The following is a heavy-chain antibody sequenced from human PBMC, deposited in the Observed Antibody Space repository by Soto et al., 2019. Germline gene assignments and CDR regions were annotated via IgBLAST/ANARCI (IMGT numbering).Heavy chain of an antibody. J-gene: IGHJ5*02. CDR1: GFTFSSYG. D-gene: IGHD3-3*01. Sequence: QVQLVESGGGVVQPGRSLRLSCAASGFTFSSYGMHWVRQAPGKGLEWVAVIGYDGSNKYYADSVKGRFTISRDNSKNTLYLQMNSLRAEDTAVYYCARDTGSFLEWLKAAPGWFDPWGQGTLVTVSS. CDR3: ARDTGSFLEWLKAAPGWFDP. CDR2: IGYDGSNK. V-gene: IGHV3-33*01.